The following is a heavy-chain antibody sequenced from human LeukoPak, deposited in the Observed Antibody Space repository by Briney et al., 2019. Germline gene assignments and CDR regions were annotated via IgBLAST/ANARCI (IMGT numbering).Heavy chain of an antibody. J-gene: IGHJ3*02. Sequence: ASVKVSCKASGYTFTSYAMNWVRQAPGQGLEWMGWINTYTGNPSYAQGFTGRFVFSLDTSVSTAYLQISSLKAEDTAVYYCARRFSSGWYDAFDIWGQGTMVTVSS. CDR1: GYTFTSYA. CDR3: ARRFSSGWYDAFDI. CDR2: INTYTGNP. V-gene: IGHV7-4-1*02. D-gene: IGHD6-19*01.